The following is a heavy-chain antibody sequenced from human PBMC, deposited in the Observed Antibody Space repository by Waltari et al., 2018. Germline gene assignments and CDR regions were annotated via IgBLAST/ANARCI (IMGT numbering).Heavy chain of an antibody. Sequence: QITLKESGPTLVKPTQTLTLTCTFSGFSLSTSGVGVGWIRQPPGKALEWLALIYWSDDKRYSPSLKSRLTITKDTSKNQVVLTMTNMDPVDTATYYCATREYYDILTGYPNRYYFDYWGQGTLVTVSS. V-gene: IGHV2-5*01. CDR3: ATREYYDILTGYPNRYYFDY. CDR1: GFSLSTSGVG. D-gene: IGHD3-9*01. CDR2: IYWSDDK. J-gene: IGHJ4*02.